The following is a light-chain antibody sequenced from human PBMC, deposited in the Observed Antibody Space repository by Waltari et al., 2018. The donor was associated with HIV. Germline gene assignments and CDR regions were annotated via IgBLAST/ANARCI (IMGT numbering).Light chain of an antibody. CDR1: QSPVHTNGYNY. Sequence: DILLTQSPLSLPVTPGEPASISCRSSQSPVHTNGYNYLDWYLQKPGQSPQLLISLASTRASGVPDRFSGSGSGTDFTLKISRVEAEDVGVYYCMQALQSPNTFGQGTKVEIK. V-gene: IGKV2-28*01. CDR2: LAS. CDR3: MQALQSPNT. J-gene: IGKJ2*01.